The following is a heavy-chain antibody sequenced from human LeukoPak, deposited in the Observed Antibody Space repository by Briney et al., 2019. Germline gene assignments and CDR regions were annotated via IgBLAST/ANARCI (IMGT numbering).Heavy chain of an antibody. J-gene: IGHJ4*02. Sequence: GGSLRLSCAASGFTFSNYGMHWVRQAPGKGLEWVSVIYSGGSTYYADSVKGRFTISRDNSKNTLYLQMNSLRAEDTAVYYCARGTSSGYFQLYFDYWGQGTLVTVSS. CDR3: ARGTSSGYFQLYFDY. D-gene: IGHD3-22*01. CDR1: GFTFSNYG. V-gene: IGHV3-53*01. CDR2: IYSGGST.